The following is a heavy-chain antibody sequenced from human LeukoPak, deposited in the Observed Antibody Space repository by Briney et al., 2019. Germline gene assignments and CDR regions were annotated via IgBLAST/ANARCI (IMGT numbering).Heavy chain of an antibody. V-gene: IGHV4-61*01. CDR1: GGSVSSGSYY. J-gene: IGHJ4*02. CDR2: IYYSGST. Sequence: SETLSLTCTVSGGSVSSGSYYWSWIRQPPGKGLEWIGYIYYSGSTNYNPSLKSRVTISVDTSKNQFSLKLSSVTAADTAVYYCARVRRTKIDYWGQGTLVTVSS. CDR3: ARVRRTKIDY.